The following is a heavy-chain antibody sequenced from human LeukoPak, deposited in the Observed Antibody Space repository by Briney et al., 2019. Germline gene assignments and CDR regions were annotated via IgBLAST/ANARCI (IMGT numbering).Heavy chain of an antibody. CDR3: ARQEVVVDTFDI. V-gene: IGHV3-53*01. CDR2: IYSGGST. CDR1: GFTVSGNY. Sequence: GGSLRLSCAASGFTVSGNYMNWVRQAPGKGLEWVSIIYSGGSTYYADSVKGRFTISRDNSKNTLYLQMNSLRAEDTAVYYCARQEVVVDTFDIWGQGTMVTVSS. J-gene: IGHJ3*02. D-gene: IGHD2-15*01.